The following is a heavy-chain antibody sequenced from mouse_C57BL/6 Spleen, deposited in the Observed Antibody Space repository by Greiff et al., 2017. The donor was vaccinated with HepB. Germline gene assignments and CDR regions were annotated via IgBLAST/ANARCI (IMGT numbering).Heavy chain of an antibody. D-gene: IGHD1-1*01. CDR3: ARKNHYYGSDAMDY. V-gene: IGHV1-59*01. CDR2: IDPSDSYT. CDR1: GYTFTSYW. J-gene: IGHJ4*01. Sequence: QVQLQQPGAELVRPGTSVKLSCKASGYTFTSYWMHWVKQRPGQGLEWIGVIDPSDSYTNYNQKFKGKATLTVDTSSSTAYMQLSSLTSEDSAVYYCARKNHYYGSDAMDYWGQGTSVTVSS.